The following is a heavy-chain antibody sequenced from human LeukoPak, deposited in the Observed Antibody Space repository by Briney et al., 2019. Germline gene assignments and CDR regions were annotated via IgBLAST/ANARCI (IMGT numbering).Heavy chain of an antibody. J-gene: IGHJ3*02. CDR2: IYYSGST. D-gene: IGHD3-10*01. Sequence: SETLSLTCTVSGGSINSGDYYWSWIRQPPGKGLEWIGYIYYSGSTYYNPSLKSRVTISVDTSRNQFSLKLSSVTAADTAVYYCARDTDMVRGVIKRAFDIWGQGTMVTVSS. V-gene: IGHV4-30-4*08. CDR3: ARDTDMVRGVIKRAFDI. CDR1: GGSINSGDYY.